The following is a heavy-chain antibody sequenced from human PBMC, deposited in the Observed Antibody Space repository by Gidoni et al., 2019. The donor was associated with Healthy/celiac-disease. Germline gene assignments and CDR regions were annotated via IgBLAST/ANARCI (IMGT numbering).Heavy chain of an antibody. J-gene: IGHJ6*02. CDR1: GGSFSGYY. D-gene: IGHD6-6*01. V-gene: IGHV4-34*01. CDR3: ARGRYSSSYNYYYYGMDV. Sequence: QVQLQQWGAGLLKPSETLSLTCAVYGGSFSGYYWRWIRQPPGKGLAWIGEINHSGSTNYNPSLKSRVTISVDTSKNQFSLKLSSVTAADTAVYYCARGRYSSSYNYYYYGMDVWGQGTTVTVSS. CDR2: INHSGST.